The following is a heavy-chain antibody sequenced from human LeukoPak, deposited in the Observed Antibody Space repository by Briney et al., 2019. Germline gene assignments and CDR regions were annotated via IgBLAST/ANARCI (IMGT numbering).Heavy chain of an antibody. D-gene: IGHD5-18*01. CDR3: ARATSGSYGSDAFEI. CDR2: ISSSSSTI. CDR1: GFTFSSYS. V-gene: IGHV3-48*01. Sequence: PGGSLRLSCAASGFTFSSYSMNWVRQAPGKGLEWVSYISSSSSTIYYADSAKGRFTISRDNAKNSLYLQMNRLRAEDTAVYYCARATSGSYGSDAFEIWGQGTMVTVPS. J-gene: IGHJ3*02.